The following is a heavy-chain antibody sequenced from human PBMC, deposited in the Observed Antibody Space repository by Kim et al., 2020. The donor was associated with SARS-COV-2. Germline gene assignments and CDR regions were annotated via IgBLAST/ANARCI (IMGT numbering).Heavy chain of an antibody. CDR3: AKAAAIYHWFDP. CDR2: ISGSGGST. Sequence: GGSLRLSCAASGFTVSSYALSWVRQAPGKGLEWVSAISGSGGSTYYADSVRGRFTISRDNSQNTLYLQLNSLRAEDTAIYYCAKAAAIYHWFDPWGQGTLVTVSS. CDR1: GFTVSSYA. D-gene: IGHD6-13*01. V-gene: IGHV3-23*01. J-gene: IGHJ5*02.